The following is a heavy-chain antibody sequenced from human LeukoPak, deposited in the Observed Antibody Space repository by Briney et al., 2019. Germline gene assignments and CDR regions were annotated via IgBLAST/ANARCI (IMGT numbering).Heavy chain of an antibody. CDR2: VYYSGST. V-gene: IGHV4-59*11. CDR1: GGSISSHC. J-gene: IGHJ3*02. CDR3: ARGVDCSDFAFDI. D-gene: IGHD2-15*01. Sequence: PSETLSLTCTVSGGSISSHCWSWIRQPARKGLEWIGYVYYSGSTNYNPSLKSRVTISEDTSKKQLSLNLSSVTAADTAVYYCARGVDCSDFAFDIWGQGTMVTVSS.